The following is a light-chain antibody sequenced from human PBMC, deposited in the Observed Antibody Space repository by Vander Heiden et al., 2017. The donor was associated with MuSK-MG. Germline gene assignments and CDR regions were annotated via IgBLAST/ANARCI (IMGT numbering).Light chain of an antibody. CDR1: QSVSSSY. CDR3: QQYGSSPPYT. V-gene: IGKV3-20*01. CDR2: GAS. J-gene: IGKJ2*01. Sequence: ELVLTQSPGTLSLSPGERATLSCRASQSVSSSYLAWYQQKPGQAPRLLIYGASSRATGIPDRFSGSGSGTDFTLTISRLDPEDFAVYYCQQYGSSPPYTFGQGTKLEIK.